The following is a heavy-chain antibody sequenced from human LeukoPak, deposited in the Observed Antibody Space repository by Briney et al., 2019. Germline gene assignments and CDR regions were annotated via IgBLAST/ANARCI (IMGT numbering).Heavy chain of an antibody. V-gene: IGHV3-30*18. CDR1: GFTFSSYA. CDR3: AKDRGSGWSFDY. Sequence: GGSLRLSCAASGFTFSSYAMSWVRQAPGKGLEWVAVISYDGSNKYYADSVKGRFTISRDNSKNTLYLQMNSLRAEDTAVYYCAKDRGSGWSFDYWGQGTLVTVSS. D-gene: IGHD6-19*01. J-gene: IGHJ4*02. CDR2: ISYDGSNK.